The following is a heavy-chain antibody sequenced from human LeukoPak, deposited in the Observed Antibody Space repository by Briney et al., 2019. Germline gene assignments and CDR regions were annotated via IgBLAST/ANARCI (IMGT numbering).Heavy chain of an antibody. CDR1: GFTFSDYY. D-gene: IGHD2-15*01. Sequence: GGSLRLSCTASGFTFSDYYMSWIRQAPGKGLEWVSGISWNSGSLGYAVSVKRRFTISRNNAKNSLYLQMNSLRAEDMALYYCAKDSSPGYCSGSTCYYGYYFDFWGQGTLVTVSS. V-gene: IGHV3-9*03. CDR2: ISWNSGSL. J-gene: IGHJ4*02. CDR3: AKDSSPGYCSGSTCYYGYYFDF.